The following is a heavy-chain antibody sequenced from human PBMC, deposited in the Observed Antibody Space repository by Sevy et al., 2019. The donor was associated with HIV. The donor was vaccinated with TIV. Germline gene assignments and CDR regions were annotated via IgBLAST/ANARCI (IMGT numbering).Heavy chain of an antibody. V-gene: IGHV3-23*01. CDR1: GFTFSGYA. J-gene: IGHJ6*02. CDR3: AKTIDSGGGVVPAANYFYYGMDV. D-gene: IGHD2-2*01. CDR2: INGKGGST. Sequence: GGSLRLSCAVSGFTFSGYAMNWVRQAPGNGLEWVSAINGKGGSTHYADSVEGRFTISRDNSKNTLYLQMNSLRAEDTAVYYCAKTIDSGGGVVPAANYFYYGMDVWGQGTTVTVSS.